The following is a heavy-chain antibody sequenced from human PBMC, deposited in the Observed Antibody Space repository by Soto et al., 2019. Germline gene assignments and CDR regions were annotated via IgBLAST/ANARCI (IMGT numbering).Heavy chain of an antibody. Sequence: SETLSLTCAVYGGSFSGYYWSWIRQPPGKGLEWIGEINHSGSTNYNPSLKSRVTISVDTSKNQFSLKLSSVTAADTAVYYCAREGGYDILTGYYYYGMDVWGQGTTVTVSS. CDR3: AREGGYDILTGYYYYGMDV. D-gene: IGHD3-9*01. CDR2: INHSGST. V-gene: IGHV4-34*01. CDR1: GGSFSGYY. J-gene: IGHJ6*02.